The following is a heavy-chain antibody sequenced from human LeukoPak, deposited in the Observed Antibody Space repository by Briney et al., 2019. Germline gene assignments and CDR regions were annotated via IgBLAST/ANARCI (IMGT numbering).Heavy chain of an antibody. CDR3: ARQETTGVGPAAGTGFDY. V-gene: IGHV4-38-2*01. D-gene: IGHD6-13*01. CDR2: IYHSGRT. Sequence: SETLSLTCAVSGYSISSGYYWGWIRQSPGKGLEWIGSIYHSGRTYYNPSLKSRVTISVDTSKNQFSLKLSSVTAADTAVYYCARQETTGVGPAAGTGFDYWGQGTLVTVSS. CDR1: GYSISSGYY. J-gene: IGHJ4*02.